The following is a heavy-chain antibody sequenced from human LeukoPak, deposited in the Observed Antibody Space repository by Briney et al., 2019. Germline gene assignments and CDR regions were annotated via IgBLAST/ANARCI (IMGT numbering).Heavy chain of an antibody. J-gene: IGHJ4*02. CDR3: ARLSPIVGATFDY. V-gene: IGHV4-59*01. D-gene: IGHD1-26*01. CDR2: IFYRGGP. CDR1: GGSISSYY. Sequence: SETLSLTCTVSGGSISSYYWSWIRQPPGKGLEWIGYIFYRGGPNYNPSLQSRVTISVDTSRNQFSLRLSSVTAADTAVYYCARLSPIVGATFDYWGQGTLVTVSS.